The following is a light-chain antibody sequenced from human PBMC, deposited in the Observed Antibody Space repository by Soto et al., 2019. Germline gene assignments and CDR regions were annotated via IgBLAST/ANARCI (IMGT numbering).Light chain of an antibody. J-gene: IGLJ1*01. CDR2: LEGSGSY. V-gene: IGLV4-60*02. CDR3: ETWDSNTHV. CDR1: SGHSSYI. Sequence: QSVLTQSSSASASLGSSVKLTCTLSSGHSSYIIAWHQQQPGKAPRYLMKLEGSGSYNKGSGVPDRFSGSSSGADRYLTISNLQFEVEADYYCETWDSNTHVFGTGTKLTVL.